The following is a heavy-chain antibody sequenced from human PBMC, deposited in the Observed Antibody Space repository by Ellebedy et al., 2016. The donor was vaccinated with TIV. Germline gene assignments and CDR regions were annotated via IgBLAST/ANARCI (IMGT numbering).Heavy chain of an antibody. CDR1: GFPFSTSV. D-gene: IGHD3-22*01. CDR3: AREEGSSGFAGWFDP. V-gene: IGHV3-30-3*01. CDR2: IPHDGGNK. J-gene: IGHJ5*02. Sequence: SLKISCAASGFPFSTSVIHCGRQAPGQGLEWVALIPHDGGNKQYADSVEGRFTISRDDSKDTLYLQMNSLRVEDTAVYYCAREEGSSGFAGWFDPWGQGTLVIVSS.